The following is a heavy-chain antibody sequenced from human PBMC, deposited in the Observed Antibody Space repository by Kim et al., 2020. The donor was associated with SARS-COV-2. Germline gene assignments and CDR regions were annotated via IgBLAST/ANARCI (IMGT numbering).Heavy chain of an antibody. V-gene: IGHV4-31*03. Sequence: SETLSLTCTVSGGSISSGGYYWSWIRQHPGKGLEWIGYIYYSGSTYYNPSLTSRVTISVDTSKNQFSLKLSSVTAADTAVYYCASTVRGSGSYPFDYWGQGTLVTVSS. CDR1: GGSISSGGYY. D-gene: IGHD3-10*01. CDR3: ASTVRGSGSYPFDY. CDR2: IYYSGST. J-gene: IGHJ4*02.